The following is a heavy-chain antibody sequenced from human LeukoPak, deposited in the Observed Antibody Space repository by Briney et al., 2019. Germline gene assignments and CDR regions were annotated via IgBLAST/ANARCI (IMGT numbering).Heavy chain of an antibody. CDR3: ARGRLTVTTFNY. CDR2: MNPNSGNT. D-gene: IGHD4-17*01. V-gene: IGHV1-8*01. CDR1: GYTFTSYD. Sequence: GASVKVSCKASGYTFTSYDINWVRQATGQGLEWMGWMNPNSGNTGYAQKFQGRVTMTRNTSISTAYMELSSLRSEDTAVYYCARGRLTVTTFNYWGQGTLLTVSS. J-gene: IGHJ4*02.